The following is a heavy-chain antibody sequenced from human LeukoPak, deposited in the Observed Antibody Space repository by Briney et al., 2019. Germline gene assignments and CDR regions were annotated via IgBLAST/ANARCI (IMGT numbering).Heavy chain of an antibody. CDR1: GFTFSGYW. J-gene: IGHJ3*02. Sequence: TGGSLRLSCAASGFTFSGYWMSWVRQAPGKGLEWVANIKQDGSEKYYVDSVKGRFTISRDNAKNSLFLQMNSLRAEDTAVYYCARDWRWQQLDGDAFDIWGRGTMVTVSS. CDR3: ARDWRWQQLDGDAFDI. CDR2: IKQDGSEK. D-gene: IGHD6-13*01. V-gene: IGHV3-7*04.